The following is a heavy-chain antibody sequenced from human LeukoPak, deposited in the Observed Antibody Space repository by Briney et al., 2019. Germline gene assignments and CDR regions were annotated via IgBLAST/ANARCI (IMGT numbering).Heavy chain of an antibody. CDR1: GGSISSYY. D-gene: IGHD5-24*01. J-gene: IGHJ4*02. V-gene: IGHV4-59*08. CDR3: ARHRDGYSYPIDH. CDR2: MHYSGST. Sequence: SETLSLTCTVSGGSISSYYWSWIRQSPGKGLEWIAYMHYSGSTNYNPPLKSRVTISVDTSKNQFSLKLTSVTAADTAVYYCARHRDGYSYPIDHWGQGTLVTVSS.